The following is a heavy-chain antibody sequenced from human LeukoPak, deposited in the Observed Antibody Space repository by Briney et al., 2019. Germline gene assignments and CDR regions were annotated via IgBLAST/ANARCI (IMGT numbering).Heavy chain of an antibody. CDR3: ATGYYYDSSGYYYEDY. Sequence: SATLSLTCTVSGGSISSSSYYWSWIRQPAGKGLEWIGRIYTSGSTNYSPSLKSRVTMSVDTSKNQFSLKLSSVTAADTAVYYCATGYYYDSSGYYYEDYWGQGTLVTVSS. J-gene: IGHJ4*02. CDR2: IYTSGST. D-gene: IGHD3-22*01. V-gene: IGHV4-61*02. CDR1: GGSISSSSYY.